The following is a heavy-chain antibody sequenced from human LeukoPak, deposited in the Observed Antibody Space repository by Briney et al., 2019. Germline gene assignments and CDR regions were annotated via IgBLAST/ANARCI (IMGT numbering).Heavy chain of an antibody. CDR1: GGSFSGYY. V-gene: IGHV4-34*01. Sequence: SETLSLTCAVYGGSFSGYYWSWIRQPPGKELEWIGEINHSGSTNYNPSLKSRVTISVDTSKNQFSLKLSSVTAADTAVYYCAASLGVVVIAMVDYWGQGTLVTVSS. D-gene: IGHD2-21*01. CDR2: INHSGST. J-gene: IGHJ4*02. CDR3: AASLGVVVIAMVDY.